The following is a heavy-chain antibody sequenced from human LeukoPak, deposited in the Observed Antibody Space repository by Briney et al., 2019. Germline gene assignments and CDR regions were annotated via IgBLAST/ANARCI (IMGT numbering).Heavy chain of an antibody. CDR3: ARTMIATNYFDY. Sequence: ASVKVSYKASGYTFTSYYMHWVRQAPGQGLEWMGIINPSGGSTSYAQKFQGRVTMTRDTSTSTVYMELSSLRSEDTAVYYCARTMIATNYFDYWGQGTLVTVSS. D-gene: IGHD3-22*01. V-gene: IGHV1-46*01. CDR2: INPSGGST. J-gene: IGHJ4*02. CDR1: GYTFTSYY.